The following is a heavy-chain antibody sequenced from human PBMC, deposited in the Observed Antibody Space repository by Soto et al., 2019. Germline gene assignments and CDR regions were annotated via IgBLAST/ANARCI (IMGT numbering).Heavy chain of an antibody. J-gene: IGHJ4*02. CDR3: ARVASSSTSLIMYYFDY. CDR1: GGSISSGDYY. V-gene: IGHV4-61*08. D-gene: IGHD2-2*01. Sequence: SETLSLTCTVSGGSISSGDYYWSWIRQPPGKGLEWIGYIYYSGSTNYNPSLKSRVTISVDTSKNQFSLKLSSVTAADTAVYYCARVASSSTSLIMYYFDYWGQGTLVTVSS. CDR2: IYYSGST.